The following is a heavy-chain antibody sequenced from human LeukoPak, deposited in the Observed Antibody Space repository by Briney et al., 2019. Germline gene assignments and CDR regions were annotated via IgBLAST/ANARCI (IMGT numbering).Heavy chain of an antibody. V-gene: IGHV4-31*03. Sequence: SETLSLTCTVSGGSISSGGYYWSWIRQHPGRGLEWIEYIYYSGSTYYNPSLKSRVTISVDTSKNQFSLKLSSVTAADTAVYYCARAPYGSGDYYFDYWGQGTLVTVSS. CDR3: ARAPYGSGDYYFDY. CDR1: GGSISSGGYY. D-gene: IGHD3-10*01. J-gene: IGHJ4*02. CDR2: IYYSGST.